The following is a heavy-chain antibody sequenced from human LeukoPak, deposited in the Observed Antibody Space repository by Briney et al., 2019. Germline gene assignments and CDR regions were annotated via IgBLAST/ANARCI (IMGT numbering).Heavy chain of an antibody. Sequence: GGSLRLSCAASGFTFSTYGMNWVRQAPGKGLEWVAFTLYDESTKYYADSVKGRFTVSRDSSKNTLYLQMNSLRAEDKAVYYCARERGVRDWGQGTLVTVSS. CDR2: TLYDESTK. V-gene: IGHV3-30*03. CDR3: ARERGVRD. CDR1: GFTFSTYG. J-gene: IGHJ4*02. D-gene: IGHD3-10*01.